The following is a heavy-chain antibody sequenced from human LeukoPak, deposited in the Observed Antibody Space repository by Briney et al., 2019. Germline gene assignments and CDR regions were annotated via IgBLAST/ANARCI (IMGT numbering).Heavy chain of an antibody. CDR2: ISSSSSCI. V-gene: IGHV3-21*01. CDR3: AKDSRSKWFGELLIDY. CDR1: GFTFTGYW. Sequence: GGSLRLSCVASGFTFTGYWMSWVRQAPGKGLEWVSSISSSSSCIYYADSVKGRFTISRDNAKNTLYLQMNSLRAENTAVYYCAKDSRSKWFGELLIDYWGQGTLVTVSS. D-gene: IGHD3-10*01. J-gene: IGHJ4*02.